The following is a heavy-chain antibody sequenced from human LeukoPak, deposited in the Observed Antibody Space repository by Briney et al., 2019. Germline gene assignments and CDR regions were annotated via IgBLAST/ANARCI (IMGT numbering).Heavy chain of an antibody. CDR2: ISGGGETT. V-gene: IGHV3-23*01. Sequence: GGSLRLSCAASGFTFNNYAMNWVRQAPGKGLEWVSCISGGGETTYYADSAKGRFTISRDNSQNTLYLQMNSLRAEDTAVYYCARDYADYVGYFFFDYWGQGTLVTVSS. CDR3: ARDYADYVGYFFFDY. CDR1: GFTFNNYA. J-gene: IGHJ4*02. D-gene: IGHD4-17*01.